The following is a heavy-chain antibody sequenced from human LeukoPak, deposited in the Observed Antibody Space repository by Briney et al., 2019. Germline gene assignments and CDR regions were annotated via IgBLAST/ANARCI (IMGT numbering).Heavy chain of an antibody. J-gene: IGHJ4*02. CDR1: GYSFTSYW. D-gene: IGHD3-9*01. Sequence: GESLKISCKGSGYSFTSYWIGWVRQMPGKGLEWMGIIYPGDSDTRYSPSFQGQVTISADKSISTAYLQWSSLKASDTAMYYCAREEDYDILTGYGLDYWGQGTLVTVSS. V-gene: IGHV5-51*01. CDR3: AREEDYDILTGYGLDY. CDR2: IYPGDSDT.